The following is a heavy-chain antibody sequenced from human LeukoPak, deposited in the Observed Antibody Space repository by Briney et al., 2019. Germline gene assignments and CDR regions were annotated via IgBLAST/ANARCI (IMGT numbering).Heavy chain of an antibody. D-gene: IGHD2-2*01. CDR2: IIPIFGTA. V-gene: IGHV1-69*13. CDR1: GGTFSSYA. Sequence: SGTVSCTASGGTFSSYAISWVRQAPGQGLEWMGGIIPIFGTANYAQKFQGRVTITADESTSTAYMELSSLRSEDTAVYYCARVGGIVVVPAAMAPDDAFDIWGQGTMVTVSS. CDR3: ARVGGIVVVPAAMAPDDAFDI. J-gene: IGHJ3*02.